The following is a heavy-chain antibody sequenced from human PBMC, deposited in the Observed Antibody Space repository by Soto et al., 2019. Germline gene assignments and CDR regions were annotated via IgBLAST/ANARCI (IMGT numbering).Heavy chain of an antibody. D-gene: IGHD6-13*01. Sequence: QVLLVQSGGEVRMPGASVKVSCKASGYAFTSHGFTWVRQAPGQGLEWMGWISIYNGNTHYAEKFQGILTLTTDTATSTAYMDPRRLTPDDTAVYCCARSLRVPAPVDYWGQGTLFTVSS. V-gene: IGHV1-18*04. J-gene: IGHJ4*02. CDR3: ARSLRVPAPVDY. CDR1: GYAFTSHG. CDR2: ISIYNGNT.